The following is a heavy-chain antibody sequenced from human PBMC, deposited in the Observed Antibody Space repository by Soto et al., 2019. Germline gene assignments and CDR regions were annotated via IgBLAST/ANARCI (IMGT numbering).Heavy chain of an antibody. Sequence: PGGSLRFSCAASGFTFAGYSTMSWVRQAPGTGLGWVSSISCSGGSTYYAGSANGRFTISRDNTKNTLYLLLCALSAEDTAVYYCAKDRGVFAGGWEYFDYWGQGALVTVSS. D-gene: IGHD6-19*01. V-gene: IGHV3-23*01. CDR1: GFTFAGYST. CDR2: ISCSGGST. CDR3: AKDRGVFAGGWEYFDY. J-gene: IGHJ4*02.